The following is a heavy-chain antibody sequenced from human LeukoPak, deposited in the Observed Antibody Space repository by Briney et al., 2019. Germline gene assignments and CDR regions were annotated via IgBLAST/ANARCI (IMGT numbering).Heavy chain of an antibody. CDR2: IKQDGSVK. CDR1: GFTFSSYW. CDR3: ARDVLGPSDL. D-gene: IGHD7-27*01. Sequence: PGGSLRLSCAASGFTFSSYWMTWVRQAPGKGLEWVANIKQDGSVKYYVDSVKGRFTISRDNAKNSLYLQMNSLRAEDTAVYCCARDVLGPSDLWGRGTLVTVSS. V-gene: IGHV3-7*05. J-gene: IGHJ4*02.